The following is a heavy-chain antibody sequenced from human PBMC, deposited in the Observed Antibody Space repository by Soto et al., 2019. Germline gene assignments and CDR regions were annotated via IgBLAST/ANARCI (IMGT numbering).Heavy chain of an antibody. CDR3: VRGLPGGFDP. Sequence: GWSLRLSCASSVFIFIGYDMHWVRQSPGKGLEWVSRIGIVGDTNYSGSVKGRFTISRENAKNSFFLQMNSLRVGDTAIYYCVRGLPGGFDPWGQGTLVTVSS. D-gene: IGHD3-16*01. CDR1: VFIFIGYD. V-gene: IGHV3-13*01. CDR2: IGIVGDT. J-gene: IGHJ5*02.